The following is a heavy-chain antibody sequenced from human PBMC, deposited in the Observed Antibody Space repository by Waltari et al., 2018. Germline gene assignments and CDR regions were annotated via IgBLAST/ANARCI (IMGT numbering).Heavy chain of an antibody. D-gene: IGHD3-10*01. J-gene: IGHJ4*02. Sequence: EMQLVESGGGLVQPGGSLRLSCAASGFTFSGFSMRWVRQAPGKGLEWVANIKEDGSHTNYVDSVKGRFSISRDNAKNSLYLQMNSLRVEDTATYYCARGDGSSDYWGQGTLVTISS. CDR2: IKEDGSHT. CDR1: GFTFSGFS. V-gene: IGHV3-7*04. CDR3: ARGDGSSDY.